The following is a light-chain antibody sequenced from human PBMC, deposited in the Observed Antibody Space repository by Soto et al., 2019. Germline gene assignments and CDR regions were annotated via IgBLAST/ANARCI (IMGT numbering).Light chain of an antibody. CDR3: SSYTSSSTV. Sequence: QSVLTQPASVSGSPGQSITISCTGTSSDVGGYNYVSWYQQHPGKAPKLMIYDVSNRPSGVSNRFSGSKSGNTASLTISGLQAEDEADYSCSSYTSSSTVFGGGTKVTVL. J-gene: IGLJ3*02. CDR2: DVS. CDR1: SSDVGGYNY. V-gene: IGLV2-14*01.